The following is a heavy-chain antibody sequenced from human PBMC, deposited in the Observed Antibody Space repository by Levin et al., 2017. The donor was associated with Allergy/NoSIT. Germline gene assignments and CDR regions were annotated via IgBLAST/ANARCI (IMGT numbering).Heavy chain of an antibody. Sequence: PGGSLRLSCAVYGGSFSGYYWSWIRQPPGKGLEWIGEINHSGSTNYNPSLKSRVTISVDTSKNQFSLKLSSVTAADTAVYYCATGRAVPAAILERGSSPWGLRKDYYYYYGMDVWGQGTTVTVSS. CDR3: ATGRAVPAAILERGSSPWGLRKDYYYYYGMDV. CDR1: GGSFSGYY. CDR2: INHSGST. D-gene: IGHD2-2*02. V-gene: IGHV4-34*01. J-gene: IGHJ6*02.